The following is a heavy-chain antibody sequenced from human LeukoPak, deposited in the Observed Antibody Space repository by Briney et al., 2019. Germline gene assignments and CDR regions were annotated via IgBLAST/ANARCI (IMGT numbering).Heavy chain of an antibody. CDR2: SIPIFGTT. D-gene: IGHD2-15*01. J-gene: IGHJ4*02. V-gene: IGHV1-69*06. CDR3: AALGCSGGSCPFDY. Sequence: SVKVSCKASGGTFSSYAISWVRQAPGQGLEWMGGSIPIFGTTNYAQKFQDRVTITADKSTSTAYMELRSLRSDDTAVYYCAALGCSGGSCPFDYWGQGTLVTVSS. CDR1: GGTFSSYA.